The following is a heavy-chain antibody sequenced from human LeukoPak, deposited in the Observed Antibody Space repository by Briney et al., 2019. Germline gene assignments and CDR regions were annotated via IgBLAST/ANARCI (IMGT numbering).Heavy chain of an antibody. V-gene: IGHV4-38-2*02. D-gene: IGHD1-14*01. CDR3: ARNSRRGNYYMDV. CDR2: IYHSGSS. Sequence: PSETLSLTCTVSGYSISSGYYWGWIRQPPGKGLEWIGSIYHSGSSYYNPSLQSRVTISVDTSKNRSSLRLSSVTAADTAVYYCARNSRRGNYYMDVWGKGTTVTVSS. CDR1: GYSISSGYY. J-gene: IGHJ6*03.